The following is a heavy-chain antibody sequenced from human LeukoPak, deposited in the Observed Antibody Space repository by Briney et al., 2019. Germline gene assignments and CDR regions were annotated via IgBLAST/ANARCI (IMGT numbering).Heavy chain of an antibody. CDR1: GFSLSGYW. J-gene: IGHJ4*02. V-gene: IGHV3-7*01. CDR3: ARGGYSFDY. Sequence: GGSLRLSCAASGFSLSGYWMGWVRQAPGKGLEWVARLHADGSEKYYVDSVKGRFTISRDNAKNSLYLQMNSLRVEDTAVYYCARGGYSFDYLGQGTLVTVSS. D-gene: IGHD5-12*01. CDR2: LHADGSEK.